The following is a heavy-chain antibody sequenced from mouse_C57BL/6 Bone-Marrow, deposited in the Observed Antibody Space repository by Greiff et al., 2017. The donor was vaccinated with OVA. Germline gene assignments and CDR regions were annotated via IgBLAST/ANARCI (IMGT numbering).Heavy chain of an antibody. CDR3: TRPIYYYGSSPFAD. Sequence: EVHLVESGEGLVKPGGSLKLSCAASGFTFSSYAMSWVRQTPEKRLEWVAYISSGGDYIYYADTVKGRFTISRDNARNTLYLQMSSLKSEDTAMYYCTRPIYYYGSSPFADWGQGTLVTVSA. CDR2: ISSGGDYI. CDR1: GFTFSSYA. D-gene: IGHD1-1*01. J-gene: IGHJ3*01. V-gene: IGHV5-9-1*02.